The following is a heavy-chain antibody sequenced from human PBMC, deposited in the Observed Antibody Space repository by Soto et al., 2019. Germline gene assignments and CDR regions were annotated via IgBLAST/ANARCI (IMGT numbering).Heavy chain of an antibody. Sequence: QPGGSLSLSCASSGFTFSSYAITWVRQAPGKGLEWVSAIIGSGVSTYYADSVKGRFTISKDNSKNTLYLQMNSLRVEDTALYYCANAFSIMVPYGMDVWGQGTMVTVSS. J-gene: IGHJ6*02. CDR1: GFTFSSYA. D-gene: IGHD3-10*01. CDR3: ANAFSIMVPYGMDV. V-gene: IGHV3-23*01. CDR2: IIGSGVST.